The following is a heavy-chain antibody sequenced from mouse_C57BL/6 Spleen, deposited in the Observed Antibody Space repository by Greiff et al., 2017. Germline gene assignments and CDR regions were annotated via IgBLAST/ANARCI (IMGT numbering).Heavy chain of an antibody. Sequence: QVQLQQPGAELVMPGASVKLSCKASGYTFTSYWMHWVKQRPGQGLEWIGEIDPSDSYTNYNQKFKGKSTLTVGKSSSTAYMQLSSLTSEDSAVYYCARDAMDYWGQGTSVTVSS. CDR3: ARDAMDY. V-gene: IGHV1-69*01. CDR2: IDPSDSYT. CDR1: GYTFTSYW. J-gene: IGHJ4*01.